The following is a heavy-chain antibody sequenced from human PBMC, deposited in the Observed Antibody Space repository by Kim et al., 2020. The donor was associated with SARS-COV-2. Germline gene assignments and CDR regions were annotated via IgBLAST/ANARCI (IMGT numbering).Heavy chain of an antibody. CDR1: GYTFTSYY. CDR2: INPSGGST. CDR3: ARALRGELSRSGYYFDY. D-gene: IGHD3-16*02. V-gene: IGHV1-46*01. J-gene: IGHJ4*02. Sequence: ASVKVSCKASGYTFTSYYMHWVRQAPGQGLEWMGIINPSGGSTSYAQKFQGRVTMTRDTSTSTVYMELSSLRSEDTAVYYCARALRGELSRSGYYFDYWGQGTLVTVSS.